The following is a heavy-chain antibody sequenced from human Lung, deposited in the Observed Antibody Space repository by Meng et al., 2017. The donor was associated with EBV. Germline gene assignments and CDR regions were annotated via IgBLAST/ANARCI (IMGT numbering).Heavy chain of an antibody. D-gene: IGHD2-2*01. CDR2: IHHSGST. Sequence: VQQQVWGPGLVRPSGTLSVICAASSGSISSSSWWSWIRQPPGKGLEWIGEIHHSGSTKDNPSLKSRVSISVDKSKNQFFLNLTSVTAADTGVYYCARRKSSSWYYFDYWGQGILVTVSS. CDR1: SGSISSSSW. CDR3: ARRKSSSWYYFDY. V-gene: IGHV4-4*02. J-gene: IGHJ4*02.